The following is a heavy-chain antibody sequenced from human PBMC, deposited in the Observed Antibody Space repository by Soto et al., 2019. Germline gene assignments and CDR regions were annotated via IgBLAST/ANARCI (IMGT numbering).Heavy chain of an antibody. CDR3: AREVGATSGYYYGMDV. J-gene: IGHJ6*02. Sequence: EVQLVESGGGLVQPGRSLRLSCAASGFTFDDYAMHWVRQAPGKGLEWVSAIGTAGDTYYPGSVKGRFTISRENAKNSLYLQMNSLRAGDTAVYYCAREVGATSGYYYGMDVWGQGTTVTVSS. D-gene: IGHD1-26*01. CDR1: GFTFDDYA. V-gene: IGHV3-13*01. CDR2: IGTAGDT.